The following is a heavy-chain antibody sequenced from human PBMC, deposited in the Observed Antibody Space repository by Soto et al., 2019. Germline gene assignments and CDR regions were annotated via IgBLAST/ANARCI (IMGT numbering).Heavy chain of an antibody. D-gene: IGHD3-10*01. CDR1: GVSISGSRSY. CDR2: FYYSGYT. Sequence: SETLSLTCPVSGVSISGSRSYWGWIRQPPGKGLEWIGTFYYSGYTYYNPSLKSRVTISVDTSKNQFSLKVTSVTAADTAVYYCASIQWFGAYYFDYWGQGTLVTVSS. J-gene: IGHJ4*02. CDR3: ASIQWFGAYYFDY. V-gene: IGHV4-39*01.